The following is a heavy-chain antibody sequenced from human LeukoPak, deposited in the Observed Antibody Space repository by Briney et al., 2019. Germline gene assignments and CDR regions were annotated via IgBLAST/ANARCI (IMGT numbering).Heavy chain of an antibody. D-gene: IGHD1-26*01. CDR1: GFSFSSFA. J-gene: IGHJ4*02. CDR2: IWHDGEKI. CDR3: SRPRYSGSYYPFDS. Sequence: GGSLRLSCTASGFSFSSFAMHWVRQPPGRGLEWVAVIWHDGEKIFYADSVRGRFAISKDTSKNTLYLQMNSLRVDVTAIYYCSRPRYSGSYYPFDSWGQGTLVTVSS. V-gene: IGHV3-33*01.